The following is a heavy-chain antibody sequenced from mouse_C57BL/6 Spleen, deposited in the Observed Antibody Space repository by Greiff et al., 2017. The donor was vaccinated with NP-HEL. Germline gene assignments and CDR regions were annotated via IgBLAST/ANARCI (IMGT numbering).Heavy chain of an antibody. J-gene: IGHJ2*01. CDR1: GFTFTDYG. CDR3: ARQIYYGSSPLYFDY. V-gene: IGHV5-17*01. Sequence: EVNLVESGGGLVKPGGSLKLSCAASGFTFTDYGMHWVRQAPETGLSWVAYISRCSCTLYYADTVKGRFTISRDNAKNTLFLQMTSLRSEDTAMDYCARQIYYGSSPLYFDYWGQGTTLTVSS. CDR2: ISRCSCTL. D-gene: IGHD1-1*01.